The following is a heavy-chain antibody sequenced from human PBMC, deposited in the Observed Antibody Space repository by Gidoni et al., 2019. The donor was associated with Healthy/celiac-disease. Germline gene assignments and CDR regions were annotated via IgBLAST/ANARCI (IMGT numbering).Heavy chain of an antibody. CDR3: ARDRVGANDAFDI. D-gene: IGHD1-26*01. CDR1: GGTFSSYA. CDR2: IIPIFGTA. Sequence: VQLVQSGAEVKKPGSSVKVSCKASGGTFSSYASSWVRQAPGQGLEWVGGIIPIFGTANYAQKFQGRVTITADESTSTAYMELSSLRSEDTAVYYCARDRVGANDAFDIWGQGTMVTVSS. V-gene: IGHV1-69*01. J-gene: IGHJ3*02.